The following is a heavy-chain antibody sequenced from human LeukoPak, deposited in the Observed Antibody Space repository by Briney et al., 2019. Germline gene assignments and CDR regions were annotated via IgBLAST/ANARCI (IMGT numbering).Heavy chain of an antibody. CDR2: INTNTGNP. J-gene: IGHJ4*02. V-gene: IGHV7-4-1*02. Sequence: ASVKVSCKASGYTFTSYAMNWVRQAPGHRLEWMGWINTNTGNPTYAQGFTGRFVFYLDTPVRTAYLPISSLWDEHTPVYYFPRGVRVTDYWGQGTLVTASS. CDR1: GYTFTSYA. CDR3: PRGVRVTDY. D-gene: IGHD4/OR15-4a*01.